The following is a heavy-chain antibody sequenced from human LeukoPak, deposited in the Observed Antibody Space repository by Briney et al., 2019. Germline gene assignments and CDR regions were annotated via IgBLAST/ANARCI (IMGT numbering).Heavy chain of an antibody. CDR3: AKDDDGDYGFY. CDR2: ISGSGDTT. Sequence: GGSLRLSRAASGFTFSSYVMSWVRQAPGQGLEWVSAISGSGDTTYYADSVKGRFIISRDNSKNTLFLQMNSLRAEDTAVYYCAKDDDGDYGFYWGQGTLVTVSS. J-gene: IGHJ4*02. V-gene: IGHV3-23*01. CDR1: GFTFSSYV. D-gene: IGHD4-17*01.